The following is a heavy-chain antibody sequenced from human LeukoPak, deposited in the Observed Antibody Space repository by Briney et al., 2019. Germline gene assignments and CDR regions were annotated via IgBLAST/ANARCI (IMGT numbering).Heavy chain of an antibody. V-gene: IGHV3-33*01. CDR1: GFTFSSYG. CDR2: IWYDGSNK. CDR3: ARDMFDP. Sequence: GRSLRLSCAASGFTFSSYGMHWVRQAPGKGLEWLAVIWYDGSNKYYADSVKGRFTISRDNSKNTLYLQMNSLRAEGTAVYYCARDMFDPWGQGTLVTVSS. J-gene: IGHJ5*02.